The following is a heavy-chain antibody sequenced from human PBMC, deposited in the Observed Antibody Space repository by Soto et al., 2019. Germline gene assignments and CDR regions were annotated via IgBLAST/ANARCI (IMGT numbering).Heavy chain of an antibody. D-gene: IGHD3-10*01. J-gene: IGHJ4*02. CDR2: IYYSGST. V-gene: IGHV4-59*01. CDR1: NDSISPYY. CDR3: ARAPRGNYGYPSYFDY. Sequence: SETLSLTCTVSNDSISPYYWSWIRQPPGKGLEWIGYIYYSGSTNYNPSLKSRVTISVDTSKNQFSLKLSSVTAADTAVYYCARAPRGNYGYPSYFDYWGQGTLVTVSS.